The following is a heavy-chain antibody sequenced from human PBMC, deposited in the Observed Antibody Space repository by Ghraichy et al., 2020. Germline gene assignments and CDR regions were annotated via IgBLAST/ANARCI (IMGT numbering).Heavy chain of an antibody. CDR3: AKDGHVSDWDYSMDA. D-gene: IGHD3-9*01. Sequence: GGSLRLSCAASGFALSSHAMTWVRQAQGKGLEWVSTLTASGDTTLYVGSGKGRFTISRDNSKNTLYLHMNSLRVDDTAIYYCAKDGHVSDWDYSMDAWGTGTAVIFSS. CDR2: LTASGDTT. J-gene: IGHJ6*03. CDR1: GFALSSHA. V-gene: IGHV3-23*01.